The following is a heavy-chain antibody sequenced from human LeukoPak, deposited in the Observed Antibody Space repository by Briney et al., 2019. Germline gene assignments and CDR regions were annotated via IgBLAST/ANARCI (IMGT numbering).Heavy chain of an antibody. Sequence: ASVKVSCKASGYTFTSYGISWVRQAPGQGLEWMGWISAYNGNTNYAQKLQGRVTMTTDTSTSTAYMELRSLRSDDTAVYYCARDLSRYYYDSSGYPDYWGQGTLVTVSS. CDR1: GYTFTSYG. J-gene: IGHJ4*02. D-gene: IGHD3-22*01. CDR2: ISAYNGNT. CDR3: ARDLSRYYYDSSGYPDY. V-gene: IGHV1-18*01.